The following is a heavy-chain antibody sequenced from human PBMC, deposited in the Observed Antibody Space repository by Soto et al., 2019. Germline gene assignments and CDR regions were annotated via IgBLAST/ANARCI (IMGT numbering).Heavy chain of an antibody. Sequence: SETLSLTCNPSGVSISSTSNNWGWIRQPPGKGLEWIGTLYYSGTAHSNTSLKSRINISADPSKNHVSQTLTSVTAADTAVYYCARQGSYWGHGALVTLCS. V-gene: IGHV4-39*01. CDR1: GVSISSTSNN. J-gene: IGHJ4*01. CDR2: LYYSGTA. CDR3: ARQGSY.